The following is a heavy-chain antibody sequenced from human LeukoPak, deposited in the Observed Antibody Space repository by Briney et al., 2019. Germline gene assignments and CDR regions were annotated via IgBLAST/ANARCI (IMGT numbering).Heavy chain of an antibody. CDR2: INPNSGGT. V-gene: IGHV1-2*06. CDR1: GYTFTGYY. CDR3: ARSLVRENYYDSSDQNWFDP. J-gene: IGHJ5*02. D-gene: IGHD3-22*01. Sequence: ASVKVSCKASGYTFTGYYMHWVRQAPGQGLGWMGRINPNSGGTNYAQKFQGRVTMTRDTSISTAYMELSRLRSDDTAVYYCARSLVRENYYDSSDQNWFDPWGQGTLVTVSS.